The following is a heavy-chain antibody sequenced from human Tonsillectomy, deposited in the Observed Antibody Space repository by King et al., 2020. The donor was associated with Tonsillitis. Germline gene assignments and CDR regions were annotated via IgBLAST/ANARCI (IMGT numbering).Heavy chain of an antibody. CDR3: ARDVMVRDYFYMDV. CDR2: IHHSGSI. J-gene: IGHJ6*03. CDR1: GGSINSYHW. D-gene: IGHD3-10*01. Sequence: QLQESGPGLVKPSGTLSLTCAVSGGSINSYHWWTWVRQSPGKGLEWIGEIHHSGSIKYNPSLKSRVTISVDKSNNQFSLNLSSVTAADTALYYCARDVMVRDYFYMDVWGKGTTVTVSS. V-gene: IGHV4-4*02.